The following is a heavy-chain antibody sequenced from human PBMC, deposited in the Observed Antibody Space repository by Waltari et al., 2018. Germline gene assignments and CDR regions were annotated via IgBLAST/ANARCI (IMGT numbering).Heavy chain of an antibody. CDR3: ARASAGTRD. CDR1: GGSISSSSYY. V-gene: IGHV4-39*07. D-gene: IGHD1-7*01. Sequence: QLQLQESGPGLVKPSETLSLTCTVSGGSISSSSYYWGWIRQPPGKGLEWIGSIDYSGRTCYNPSLKSRVTILVDTSKYQFSLKLSSVTAADTAVYYCARASAGTRDWGQGTLVTVSS. CDR2: IDYSGRT. J-gene: IGHJ4*02.